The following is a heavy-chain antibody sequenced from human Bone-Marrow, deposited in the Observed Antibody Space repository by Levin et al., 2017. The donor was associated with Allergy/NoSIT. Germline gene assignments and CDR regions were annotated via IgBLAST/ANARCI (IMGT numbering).Heavy chain of an antibody. J-gene: IGHJ4*02. V-gene: IGHV2-5*01. Sequence: SGPTLVKPTQTLTLTCTFSGFSLSTSGVGVGWIRQPPGKALEWLALIYWNDDKRYSPSLKSRLTITKDTSKNQVVLTMTNMDPVDTATYYCAHRRVGWRDCSGGSCYFPDYWGQGTLVTVSS. CDR2: IYWNDDK. CDR3: AHRRVGWRDCSGGSCYFPDY. CDR1: GFSLSTSGVG. D-gene: IGHD2-15*01.